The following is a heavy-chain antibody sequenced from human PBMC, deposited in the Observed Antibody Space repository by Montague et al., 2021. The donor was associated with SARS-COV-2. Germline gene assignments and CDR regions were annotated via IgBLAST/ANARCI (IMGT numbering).Heavy chain of an antibody. CDR3: ARGLWFGELLYYYYYYGMDV. CDR2: TYYRSEWYN. D-gene: IGHD3-10*01. J-gene: IGHJ6*02. V-gene: IGHV6-1*01. Sequence: CAISGDSVSSNSAAWNWIRQSPSRGLEWLGRTYYRSEWYNDCAVSVKSRITINPDTSKNQFSLQLNSVTPEDTAVYYCARGLWFGELLYYYYYYGMDVWGQGTTVTVSS. CDR1: GDSVSSNSAA.